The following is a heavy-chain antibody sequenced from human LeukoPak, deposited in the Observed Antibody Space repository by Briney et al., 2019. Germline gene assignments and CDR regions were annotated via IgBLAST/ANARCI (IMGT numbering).Heavy chain of an antibody. V-gene: IGHV3-30*03. CDR3: GRLMGGYDSYFYGMDV. J-gene: IGHJ6*02. CDR1: GFTFSSFG. D-gene: IGHD5-12*01. Sequence: GGSLRLSCAASGFTFSSFGMHWVRQAPGKGLEWVAVISYDGSNKYYADSVKGRFTISRDNSQNILYLQMNSLRLEDTAVYYCGRLMGGYDSYFYGMDVWGQGTTVTVSS. CDR2: ISYDGSNK.